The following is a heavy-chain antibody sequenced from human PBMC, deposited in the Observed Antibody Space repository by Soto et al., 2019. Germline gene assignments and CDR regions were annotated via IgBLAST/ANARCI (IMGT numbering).Heavy chain of an antibody. CDR2: TYYRSKWYN. J-gene: IGHJ6*02. V-gene: IGHV6-1*01. CDR1: GDSVSSNSAA. D-gene: IGHD6-19*01. Sequence: SQTLSLTCAISGDSVSSNSAAWNWIRQSPSRGLEWLGRTYYRSKWYNDYAVSVKSRITINPDTSKNRFSLQLNSVTPEDTAVYYCARSKRIAVAPDYYYYGMDVWGQGTTVTVSS. CDR3: ARSKRIAVAPDYYYYGMDV.